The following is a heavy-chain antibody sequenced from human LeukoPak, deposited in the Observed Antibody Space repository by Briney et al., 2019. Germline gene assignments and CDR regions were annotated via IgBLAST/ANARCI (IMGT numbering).Heavy chain of an antibody. Sequence: PGGSLRLSCAASGFTFSSYSMNWVRQAPGKGLEWVSSISSSSSYIYYADSVKGRFTNSRDNAKNSLYLQMNSLRAEDTAVYFCAKRGVVIRVILVGFHKEAYYFDSWGQGALVTVSS. D-gene: IGHD3-22*01. CDR2: ISSSSSYI. CDR1: GFTFSSYS. CDR3: AKRGVVIRVILVGFHKEAYYFDS. V-gene: IGHV3-21*04. J-gene: IGHJ4*02.